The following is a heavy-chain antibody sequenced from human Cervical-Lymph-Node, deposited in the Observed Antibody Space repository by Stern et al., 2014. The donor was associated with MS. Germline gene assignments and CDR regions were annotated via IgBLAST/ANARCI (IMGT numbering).Heavy chain of an antibody. J-gene: IGHJ6*02. CDR2: IKQDGREK. V-gene: IGHV3-7*01. D-gene: IGHD6-13*01. CDR3: AREGRSSSWYRMNYYYGMDV. CDR1: GFTFSSYW. Sequence: VQLVESGGGLVQPGGSLRLSCAASGFTFSSYWMSWVRQAPGKGLEWVANIKQDGREKYYVDSVKGRFTISRDNAKNSLYLQMNSLRAEDTAVYYCAREGRSSSWYRMNYYYGMDVWGQGTTVTVSS.